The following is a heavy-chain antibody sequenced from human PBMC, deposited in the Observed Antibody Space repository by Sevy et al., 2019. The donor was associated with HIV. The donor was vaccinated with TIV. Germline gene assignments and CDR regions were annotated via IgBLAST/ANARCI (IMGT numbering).Heavy chain of an antibody. CDR2: IYYSGST. D-gene: IGHD1-26*01. Sequence: SETLSLTCTVSGGSISSYYWSWIRQPPGKGLEWIGYIYYSGSTNYNPALKSRVTISVDTSKNQFSLKLSSVTAADTAVYHCARAPISLLSGSYFDYYYYGMDVWGQGTTVTVSS. J-gene: IGHJ6*02. V-gene: IGHV4-59*01. CDR3: ARAPISLLSGSYFDYYYYGMDV. CDR1: GGSISSYY.